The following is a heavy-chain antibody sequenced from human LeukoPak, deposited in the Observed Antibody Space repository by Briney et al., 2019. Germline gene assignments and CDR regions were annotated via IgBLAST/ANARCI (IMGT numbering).Heavy chain of an antibody. D-gene: IGHD4-17*01. CDR2: ISYDGSNK. CDR1: GFTFSSYG. Sequence: GGSLRLSCAASGFTFSSYGMHWVRQAPGKGLEWVAVISYDGSNKYYADSVKGRFTISRDNSKNTLYLQMNGLRAEDTAVYYCAKGSPDYGDYWYWGQGTLVTVSS. V-gene: IGHV3-30*18. CDR3: AKGSPDYGDYWY. J-gene: IGHJ4*02.